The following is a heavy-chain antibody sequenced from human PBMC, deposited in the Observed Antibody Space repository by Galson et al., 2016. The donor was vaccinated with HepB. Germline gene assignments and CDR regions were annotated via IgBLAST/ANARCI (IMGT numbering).Heavy chain of an antibody. V-gene: IGHV4-39*01. CDR3: ARPMEGFTYGCFDS. D-gene: IGHD3-10*01. CDR2: VYYSGST. J-gene: IGHJ4*02. Sequence: SETLSLTCTVSGVSISSSSYFWGWIRQPPGTGLDYIGSVYYSGSTYYNPSLKSRVTISIDTSKNQFSLKLTSVTATDTAVYYCARPMEGFTYGCFDSWGQGTLVTVSS. CDR1: GVSISSSSYF.